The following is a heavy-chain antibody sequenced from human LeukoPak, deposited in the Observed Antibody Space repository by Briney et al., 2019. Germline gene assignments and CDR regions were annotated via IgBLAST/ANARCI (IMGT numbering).Heavy chain of an antibody. J-gene: IGHJ4*02. CDR2: IYYSGST. CDR1: GGSISSYY. V-gene: IGHV4-59*01. CDR3: ARAERGYPLGDY. Sequence: SETLSLTCTVSGGSISSYYWSWIRQPPGKGLEWIGYIYYSGSTNYNPSLKSRVTISVDTSKNQFSLKLSSVTAADAAVYYCARAERGYPLGDYWGQGTLVTVSS. D-gene: IGHD5-12*01.